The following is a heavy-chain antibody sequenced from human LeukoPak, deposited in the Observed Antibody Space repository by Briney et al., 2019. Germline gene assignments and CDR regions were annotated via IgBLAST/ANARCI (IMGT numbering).Heavy chain of an antibody. CDR2: IRSSGADI. CDR1: GFIFRDYT. V-gene: IGHV3-21*05. Sequence: PGGSLRLSCAASGFIFRDYTMTWVRQAPGKGLEWVSHIRSSGADIRYADSVKGRFTISRDDAKNSLFLQMNSLRAEDTAVYYCAKDRGGYCSSTSCPFDYWGQGTLVTVSS. CDR3: AKDRGGYCSSTSCPFDY. D-gene: IGHD2-2*01. J-gene: IGHJ4*02.